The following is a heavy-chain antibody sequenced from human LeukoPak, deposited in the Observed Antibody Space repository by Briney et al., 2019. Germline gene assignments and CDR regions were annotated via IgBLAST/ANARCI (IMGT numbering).Heavy chain of an antibody. J-gene: IGHJ4*02. CDR2: IYSGGRI. CDR1: GLSVNSNY. D-gene: IGHD1-14*01. Sequence: PGGSLRLSCAASGLSVNSNYMSWVRQAPGKGLEWVSFIYSGGRIYYTDSVKGRFTISRDNSKNTLYLQMNSLRAEDTAVYYCARAQARKSMAEPGYFDSWGQGTLVTVSS. CDR3: ARAQARKSMAEPGYFDS. V-gene: IGHV3-53*01.